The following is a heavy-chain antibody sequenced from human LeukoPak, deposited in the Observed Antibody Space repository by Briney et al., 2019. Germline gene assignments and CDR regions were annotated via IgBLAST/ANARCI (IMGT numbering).Heavy chain of an antibody. V-gene: IGHV3-30*02. CDR3: AKDLEYYYDRNWFDP. CDR2: IRYDGSNK. D-gene: IGHD3-22*01. Sequence: GGSLRLSCAVSGFTFSNAWMSWVRQAPGKGLEWVAFIRYDGSNKYYADSVKGRFTISRDNSKNTLCLQMNSLRAEDTAVYYCAKDLEYYYDRNWFDPWGQGTLVTVSS. J-gene: IGHJ5*02. CDR1: GFTFSNAW.